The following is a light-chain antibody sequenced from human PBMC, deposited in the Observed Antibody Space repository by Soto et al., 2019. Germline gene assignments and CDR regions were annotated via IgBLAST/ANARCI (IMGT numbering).Light chain of an antibody. CDR1: TSDIGDYDY. J-gene: IGLJ3*02. V-gene: IGLV2-14*01. Sequence: QSALTQPASVSGSPGQSIIISCTGTTSDIGDYDYVSWYQQHPGKAPKLSICEVTNRPSGASDRFSGSRSGNTASLTISGLQAEDEADYYCSSFRRGDTLLFGGGTKLTVL. CDR3: SSFRRGDTLL. CDR2: EVT.